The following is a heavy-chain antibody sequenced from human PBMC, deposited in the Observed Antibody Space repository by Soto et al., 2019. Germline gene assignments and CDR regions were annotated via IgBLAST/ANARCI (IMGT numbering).Heavy chain of an antibody. Sequence: QVHLVQSETEVKEPGASVTVSCKTSHATFTGYTINWVRQAPGQGLEWLGWISSLNGNTYYERDLQGRLTMTTNTSATTAYMELRSLRSDDTAVYFCARGTGTSGRWFGPWGQGTLVTVSS. CDR3: ARGTGTSGRWFGP. CDR2: ISSLNGNT. CDR1: HATFTGYT. J-gene: IGHJ5*02. D-gene: IGHD3-10*01. V-gene: IGHV1-18*04.